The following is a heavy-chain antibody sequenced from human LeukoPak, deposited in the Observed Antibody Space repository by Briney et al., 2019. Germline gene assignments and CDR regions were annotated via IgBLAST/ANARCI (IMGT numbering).Heavy chain of an antibody. J-gene: IGHJ3*02. CDR1: GYSISSGYY. Sequence: SETLSLTCTVSGYSISSGYYWGWIRQPPGKGLEWIGSIYHSGSTYYNPSLKSRVTISVDTSKNQFSLKLSSVTAADTAVYYCARIHPGIFDIWGQGTMVTVSS. D-gene: IGHD5-18*01. CDR2: IYHSGST. V-gene: IGHV4-38-2*02. CDR3: ARIHPGIFDI.